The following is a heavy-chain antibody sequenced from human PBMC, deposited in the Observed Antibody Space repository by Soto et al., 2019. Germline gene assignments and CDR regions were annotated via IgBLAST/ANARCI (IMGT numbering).Heavy chain of an antibody. CDR3: ARVATAMTYDF. J-gene: IGHJ4*02. D-gene: IGHD2-21*02. V-gene: IGHV3-30*04. CDR2: ISNDGRRK. CDR1: GFSLSTDT. Sequence: SLRLSCASSGFSLSTDTMHGFRQVPGKGLEWVASISNDGRRKYYADSVKGRFTISRDTANNILYLEMNSLRAEDTSLYYCARVATAMTYDFWGQGTQVTVSS.